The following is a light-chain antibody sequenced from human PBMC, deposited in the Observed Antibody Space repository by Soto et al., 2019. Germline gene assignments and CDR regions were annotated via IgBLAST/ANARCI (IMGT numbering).Light chain of an antibody. CDR2: EVS. J-gene: IGLJ1*01. Sequence: QSALPQPASVSGSPGQSVTISCTGTSXDVGGYNYVSWYQQHPGKAPKLIIFEVSYRPSGISNRFSAPKSGDTASLTISGLQADDEADYYCCSYTDSRTHIFGSGTKVTVL. V-gene: IGLV2-14*01. CDR3: CSYTDSRTHI. CDR1: SXDVGGYNY.